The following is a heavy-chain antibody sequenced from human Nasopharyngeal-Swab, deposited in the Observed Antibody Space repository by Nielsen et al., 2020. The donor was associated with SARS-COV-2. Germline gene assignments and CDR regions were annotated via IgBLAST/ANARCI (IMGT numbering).Heavy chain of an antibody. Sequence: GASLKISCAASGFTFSAYTMNWVRQAPGKGLEWVSYISSSTSTTYYADSVEGRFTISRDNAKNSLYLEMDSLRAEDTAVYYCARVKSFGPDVFDIWGQGTMVTVSS. J-gene: IGHJ3*02. D-gene: IGHD3-16*01. CDR1: GFTFSAYT. V-gene: IGHV3-48*04. CDR2: ISSSTSTT. CDR3: ARVKSFGPDVFDI.